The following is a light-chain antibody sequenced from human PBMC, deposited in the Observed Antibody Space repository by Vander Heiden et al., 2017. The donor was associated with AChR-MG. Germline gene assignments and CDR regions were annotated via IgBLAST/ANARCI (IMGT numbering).Light chain of an antibody. J-gene: IGLJ2*01. Sequence: SYVLTQPPSVSVAPGQTARITCGGNNIGSKSVHWYQQKPGQAPVLVVYVDSDRPSGIPERFSGSNSGNTATLTISRVEAGDEADYSCQVWDTSSDHPVFGGGTKLTVL. V-gene: IGLV3-21*02. CDR1: NIGSKS. CDR2: VDS. CDR3: QVWDTSSDHPV.